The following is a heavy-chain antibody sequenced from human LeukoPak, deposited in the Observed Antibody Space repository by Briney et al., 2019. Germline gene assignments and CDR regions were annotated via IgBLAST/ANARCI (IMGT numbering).Heavy chain of an antibody. D-gene: IGHD3-22*01. CDR2: ISEDGSEE. Sequence: GGSLRLSCAASGFTFSDYWMTWVRQAPGKGLEWVADISEDGSEENYVASVKGRFTISRDNSKNTVYLQMNSLRAEDTALYYCVKESLDISGSKWGQGTLVTVSS. CDR1: GFTFSDYW. V-gene: IGHV3-7*03. J-gene: IGHJ4*02. CDR3: VKESLDISGSK.